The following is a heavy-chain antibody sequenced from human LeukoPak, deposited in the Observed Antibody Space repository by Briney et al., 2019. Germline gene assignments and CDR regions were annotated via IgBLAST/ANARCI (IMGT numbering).Heavy chain of an antibody. CDR3: ARSTASAFDS. Sequence: SQTLSLTCAISGDSVSTNRGGWNWIRQSPSRGLEWLGRTYYRCPRYTDYAVSVQSRLTINPDTSKNQFSLHLNSLTPEDTAVYYCARSTASAFDSWGQGTLVTVSS. J-gene: IGHJ4*02. V-gene: IGHV6-1*01. CDR2: TYYRCPRYT. CDR1: GDSVSTNRGG. D-gene: IGHD2-2*01.